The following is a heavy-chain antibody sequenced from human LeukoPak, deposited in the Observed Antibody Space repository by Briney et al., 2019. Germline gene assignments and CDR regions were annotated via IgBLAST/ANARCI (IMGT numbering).Heavy chain of an antibody. Sequence: SETLSLTCTVSGGSISSYYWSWIRQPPGKGLEWIGYIYYSGSTNYNPSLKSRVTISVDTSKNQFSLKLSSVTAADTAVYYCARDGGPYYYGSGSYYNGNWFDPWGQGTLVTASS. CDR2: IYYSGST. CDR1: GGSISSYY. J-gene: IGHJ5*02. CDR3: ARDGGPYYYGSGSYYNGNWFDP. D-gene: IGHD3-10*01. V-gene: IGHV4-59*01.